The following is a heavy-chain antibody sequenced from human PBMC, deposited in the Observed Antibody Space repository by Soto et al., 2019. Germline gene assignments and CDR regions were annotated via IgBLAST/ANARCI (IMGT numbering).Heavy chain of an antibody. CDR2: VLPHNGNT. CDR1: GYSFRSYG. D-gene: IGHD5-18*01. Sequence: QVQLVQSGAEVKKPGASVRVSCKASGYSFRSYGITWVRQAPGQRLEWMGWVLPHNGNTDYAQKLQGRVTMTTDTSTNTAYMELRSLTSDDTAIYYCARDRSDAYSFAYWGQGTLVTVSS. J-gene: IGHJ4*02. V-gene: IGHV1-18*01. CDR3: ARDRSDAYSFAY.